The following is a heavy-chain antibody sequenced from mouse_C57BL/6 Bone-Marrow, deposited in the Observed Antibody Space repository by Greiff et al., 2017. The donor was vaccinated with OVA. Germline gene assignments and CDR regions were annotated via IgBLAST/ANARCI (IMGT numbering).Heavy chain of an antibody. Sequence: QVHLQQPGAELVKPGASVKLSCKASGYTFTSYWMQWVKQRPGQGLEWIGEIVPSDSYTNYNQKYKSQATLTVDTSSSTAYMQLSSRTSEDSAVYYCARGGYYAMDYGGQGTSVTVSS. J-gene: IGHJ4*01. CDR3: ARGGYYAMDY. CDR1: GYTFTSYW. CDR2: IVPSDSYT. V-gene: IGHV1-50*01.